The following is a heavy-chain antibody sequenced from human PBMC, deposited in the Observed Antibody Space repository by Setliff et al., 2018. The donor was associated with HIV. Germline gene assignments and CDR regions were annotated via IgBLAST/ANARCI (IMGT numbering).Heavy chain of an antibody. J-gene: IGHJ2*01. Sequence: SETLSLTCTISGGFISNHYWNWIRQPPGKGLEWIGSTHYSGSSYYSPSLKSRFTISLDTSKNQFSLKLSSMTAADTAVYYCARDVGLCGVDCWPYFYFDLWGRGTLVTVSS. CDR1: GGFISNHY. V-gene: IGHV4-59*11. D-gene: IGHD2-21*02. CDR2: THYSGSS. CDR3: ARDVGLCGVDCWPYFYFDL.